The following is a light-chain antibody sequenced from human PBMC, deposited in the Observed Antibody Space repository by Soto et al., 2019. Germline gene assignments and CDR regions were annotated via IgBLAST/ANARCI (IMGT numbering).Light chain of an antibody. Sequence: QSALTQPASVSGSPGQSITISCTGTSSDVGGYNYVSWYQHHRGKAPKLMIYDVSNPPSGVSHRFSCSNSGNTASLTISGLQAEDEADYYCSSYTSRSTLGVFGGGTKLTVL. CDR3: SSYTSRSTLGV. J-gene: IGLJ3*02. CDR1: SSDVGGYNY. V-gene: IGLV2-14*03. CDR2: DVS.